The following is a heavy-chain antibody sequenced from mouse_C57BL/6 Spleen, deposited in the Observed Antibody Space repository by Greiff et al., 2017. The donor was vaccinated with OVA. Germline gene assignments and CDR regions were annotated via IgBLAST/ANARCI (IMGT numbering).Heavy chain of an antibody. D-gene: IGHD2-5*01. CDR1: GYTFTSYW. CDR2: IDPSDSYT. J-gene: IGHJ4*01. CDR3: ARKTYYSIYYAMDY. V-gene: IGHV1-50*01. Sequence: QVQLQQPGAELVKPGASVKLSCKASGYTFTSYWMQWVKQRPGQGLEWIGEIDPSDSYTNYYQKFKGKATLTVDTSSSTAYMQLSSLTSEDSAVYYCARKTYYSIYYAMDYWGQGTSVTVSS.